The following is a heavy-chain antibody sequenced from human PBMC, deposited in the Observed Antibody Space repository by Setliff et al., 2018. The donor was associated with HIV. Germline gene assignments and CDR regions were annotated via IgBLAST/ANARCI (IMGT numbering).Heavy chain of an antibody. J-gene: IGHJ4*02. D-gene: IGHD3-3*01. V-gene: IGHV3-23*01. CDR3: AKDRITGYYNFWSGPNFDY. CDR2: ISGGGGGT. CDR1: GLTFSNYA. Sequence: GGSLRLSCVASGLTFSNYAMSWVRQAPGKGLEWVSGISGGGGGTYYADSVKGRFTISRDNSKNTLYLQMNSLRADDTAVYYCAKDRITGYYNFWSGPNFDYWGQGTLVTVSS.